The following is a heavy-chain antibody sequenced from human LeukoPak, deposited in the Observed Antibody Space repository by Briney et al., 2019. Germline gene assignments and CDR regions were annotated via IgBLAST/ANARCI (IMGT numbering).Heavy chain of an antibody. Sequence: GGSLRLSCAASGFTFGNYAMSWVRQAPGKGLEWVSGISNSGGSTYYADSVKGRFTISRDNSKNTLYLQMNSLRAEDTAVYYCVISGRSSSWYMVLDYWGQGTLVTVSS. CDR3: VISGRSSSWYMVLDY. V-gene: IGHV3-23*01. J-gene: IGHJ4*02. CDR1: GFTFGNYA. CDR2: ISNSGGST. D-gene: IGHD6-13*01.